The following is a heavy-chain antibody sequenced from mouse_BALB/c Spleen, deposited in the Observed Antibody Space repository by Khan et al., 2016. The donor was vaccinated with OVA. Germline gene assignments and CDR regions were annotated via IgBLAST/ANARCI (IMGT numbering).Heavy chain of an antibody. J-gene: IGHJ3*01. Sequence: QVQLQQPGPGLVAPSPSLSITCTVSGFSLAKYSVHWIRQSPGKGLEWLGVICSAGGTDYNAAFITRLTIMTDNSGSHAFFKLSSLQPNDAAISDGARRCYDYGRVALFAYWGQGTLVTVSA. CDR3: ARRCYDYGRVALFAY. D-gene: IGHD2-12*01. V-gene: IGHV2-2*02. CDR2: ICSAGGT. CDR1: GFSLAKYS.